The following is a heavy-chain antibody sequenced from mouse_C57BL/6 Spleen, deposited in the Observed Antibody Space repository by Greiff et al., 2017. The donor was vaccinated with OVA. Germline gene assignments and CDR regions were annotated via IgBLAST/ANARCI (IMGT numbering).Heavy chain of an antibody. CDR1: GFTFSDYG. CDR2: ISSGSSTI. D-gene: IGHD1-1*01. CDR3: ARLTVVGYFDV. V-gene: IGHV5-17*01. Sequence: DVKLVEPGGGLVKPGGSLKLSCAASGFTFSDYGMHWVRQAPEKGLEWVAYISSGSSTIYYADTVKGRFTLSRDNAKNTLFLQMTSLRSEDTAMYCCARLTVVGYFDVWGTGTTVTVSS. J-gene: IGHJ1*03.